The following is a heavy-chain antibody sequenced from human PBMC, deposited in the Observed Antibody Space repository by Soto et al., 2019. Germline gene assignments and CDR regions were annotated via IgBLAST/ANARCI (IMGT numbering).Heavy chain of an antibody. CDR2: IYYSGST. J-gene: IGHJ6*02. CDR3: ARRGVRGVITETYYGMDV. D-gene: IGHD3-10*01. Sequence: SETLSLTCTVSGGSISSSSYYWGWIRQPPGKGQEWIGSIYYSGSTYYNPSLKSRVTISVDTSKNHFSLKLSSVTAADTAVYYCARRGVRGVITETYYGMDVWGQGTTVTVSS. V-gene: IGHV4-39*01. CDR1: GGSISSSSYY.